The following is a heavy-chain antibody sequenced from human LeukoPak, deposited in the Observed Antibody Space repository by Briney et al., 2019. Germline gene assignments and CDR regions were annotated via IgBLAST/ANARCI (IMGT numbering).Heavy chain of an antibody. Sequence: GGSLRLSCAASGFTFSSYSMNWVRQAPGKGPEWVSSISSSSSYIYYADSVKGRFTISRDNAKNSLYLQMNSLRAEDTAVYYCARDVPSDYGDYFDYWGQGTLVTVSS. D-gene: IGHD4-17*01. CDR2: ISSSSSYI. CDR3: ARDVPSDYGDYFDY. J-gene: IGHJ4*02. V-gene: IGHV3-21*01. CDR1: GFTFSSYS.